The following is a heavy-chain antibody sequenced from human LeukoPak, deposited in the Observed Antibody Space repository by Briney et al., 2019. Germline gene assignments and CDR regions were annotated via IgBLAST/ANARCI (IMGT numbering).Heavy chain of an antibody. CDR2: VFSTGST. CDR3: ARGGGGSGYWYY. CDR1: GDSIRSYY. V-gene: IGHV4-59*01. D-gene: IGHD3-22*01. J-gene: IGHJ4*02. Sequence: SETLSLTCTVSGDSIRSYYWSWIRQPPGKGLEWIGYVFSTGSTSYNPSPKSRVTMSVDTSKNQFSLKLSSVTAADTAVYYCARGGGGSGYWYYWGQGTLVTVSS.